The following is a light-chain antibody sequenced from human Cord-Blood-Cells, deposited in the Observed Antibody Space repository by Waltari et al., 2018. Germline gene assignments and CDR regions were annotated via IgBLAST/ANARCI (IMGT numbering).Light chain of an antibody. CDR2: DDS. CDR3: QVWDSSSDHYV. CDR1: NIGSKS. J-gene: IGLJ1*01. V-gene: IGLV3-21*03. Sequence: SYVLTQPPSVSVAPGKTARITCGGNNIGSKSVHWYQQTPGQAPLLVVYDDSDRPSGIPERFSGSNSGNTATLTSSRVEAGDEADYYCQVWDSSSDHYVFGTGTKVTVL.